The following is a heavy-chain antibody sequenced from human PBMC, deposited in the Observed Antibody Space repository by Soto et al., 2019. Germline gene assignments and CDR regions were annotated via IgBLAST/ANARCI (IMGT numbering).Heavy chain of an antibody. CDR2: IYYSGST. Sequence: SETLSLTCTVTGDSISSRSYYWGWIRQPPGKGLEWIGSIYYSGSTYNNPSLRSRVSMSIDTSKDQFSLKLNSVTAADTAVYYCARLPYSYSRYDETYFDYWGQGTLVTVSS. CDR3: ARLPYSYSRYDETYFDY. CDR1: GDSISSRSYY. J-gene: IGHJ4*02. D-gene: IGHD5-12*01. V-gene: IGHV4-39*01.